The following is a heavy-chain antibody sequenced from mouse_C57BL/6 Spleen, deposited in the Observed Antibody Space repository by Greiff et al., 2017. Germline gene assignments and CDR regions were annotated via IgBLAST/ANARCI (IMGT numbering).Heavy chain of an antibody. D-gene: IGHD1-1*01. Sequence: VKLVESGPGLVAPSPSLSITCTVSGFSLTSYGVDWVRQSPGKGLEWLGVIWGVGSTNYNSALKSRLSISKDNSKSQVFLKMNSLQTDDTAMYYCASGGSSYEGFAYWGQGTLVTVSA. V-gene: IGHV2-6*01. CDR1: GFSLTSYG. J-gene: IGHJ3*01. CDR2: IWGVGST. CDR3: ASGGSSYEGFAY.